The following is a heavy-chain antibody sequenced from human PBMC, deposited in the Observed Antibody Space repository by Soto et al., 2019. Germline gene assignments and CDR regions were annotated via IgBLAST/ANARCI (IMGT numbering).Heavy chain of an antibody. CDR2: ISGSGGST. CDR3: AKAKWELRFGCYFQH. CDR1: GFTFSSYA. Sequence: PGGSLRLSCAASGFTFSSYAMSWVRQAPGKGLEWVSAISGSGGSTYYADSVKGRFTISRDNSKNTLYLQMNSLRAEDTAVYYCAKAKWELRFGCYFQHWGQGTLVTVSS. J-gene: IGHJ1*01. V-gene: IGHV3-23*01. D-gene: IGHD1-26*01.